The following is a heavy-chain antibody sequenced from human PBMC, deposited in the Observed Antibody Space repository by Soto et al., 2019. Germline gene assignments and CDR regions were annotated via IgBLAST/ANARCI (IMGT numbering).Heavy chain of an antibody. V-gene: IGHV4-30-2*01. CDR1: GGSISSGGYF. D-gene: IGHD3-9*01. Sequence: SDTLSLTCVVSGGSISSGGYFWSWIRQPPGKGLEWIGYIYHSGSTYYNPSLKSRVTISVDRSKNQFSLKLSSVTAADTAVYYCARDGGYYDILTGYSRWFDYWGQGTLVTVSS. CDR3: ARDGGYYDILTGYSRWFDY. J-gene: IGHJ4*02. CDR2: IYHSGST.